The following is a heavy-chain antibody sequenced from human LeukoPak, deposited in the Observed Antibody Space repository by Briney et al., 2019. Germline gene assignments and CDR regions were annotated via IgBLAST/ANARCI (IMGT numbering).Heavy chain of an antibody. CDR3: TREYEGSFDF. CDR1: GFTLRSYD. D-gene: IGHD3-3*01. V-gene: IGHV3-13*05. J-gene: IGHJ4*02. CDR2: IGTAGDP. Sequence: GGSLRLSCAASGFTLRSYDMHWVRQVAGKGLEWVSSIGTAGDPFYPASVKGRFTISRENAKNSLYLQMNSLRVGDTAVYYCTREYEGSFDFWGQGTLVTVSS.